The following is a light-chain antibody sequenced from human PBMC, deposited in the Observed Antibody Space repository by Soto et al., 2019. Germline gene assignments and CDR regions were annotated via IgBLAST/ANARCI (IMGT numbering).Light chain of an antibody. Sequence: DIQMTQSPASLSASVGDRVTITCRASENINFYLHWYQQKPRKAPKLLIYAASTLQSVDPSRFSGSGSGTDFTLTLNSLQPEDFATYYCQQGYSTPWTFGQGTKVEIK. CDR2: AAS. J-gene: IGKJ1*01. CDR3: QQGYSTPWT. CDR1: ENINFY. V-gene: IGKV1-39*01.